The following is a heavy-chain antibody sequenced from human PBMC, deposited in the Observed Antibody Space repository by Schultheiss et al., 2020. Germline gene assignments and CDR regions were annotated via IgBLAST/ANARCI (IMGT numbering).Heavy chain of an antibody. Sequence: SETLSLTCTVSGGSISSYYWSWIRQPAGKGLEWIGRIYTSGSTNYNPSLKSRVTMSVDTSKNQFSLKLSSVTAEDTAVYYCARMRTGSGWCYFDYWGQGTLVTVSS. CDR1: GGSISSYY. D-gene: IGHD6-19*01. V-gene: IGHV4-4*07. J-gene: IGHJ4*02. CDR3: ARMRTGSGWCYFDY. CDR2: IYTSGST.